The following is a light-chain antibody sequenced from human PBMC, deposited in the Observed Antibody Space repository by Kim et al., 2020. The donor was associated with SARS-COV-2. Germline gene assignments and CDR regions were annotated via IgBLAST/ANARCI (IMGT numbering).Light chain of an antibody. J-gene: IGLJ3*02. CDR1: SRHSNYA. CDR2: VNRDGSH. CDR3: QTWGTGIRV. Sequence: QLVLTQSPSASASLGASVKLTCTVSSRHSNYAIAWHQQQPEKGPRYLMKVNRDGSHSKGDGIPDRFSGSSSGAERYLTISSLQSEDEADYYCQTWGTGIRVFGGGTQLTVL. V-gene: IGLV4-69*01.